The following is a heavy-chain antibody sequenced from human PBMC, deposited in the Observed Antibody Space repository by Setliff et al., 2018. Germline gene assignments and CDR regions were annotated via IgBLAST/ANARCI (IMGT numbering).Heavy chain of an antibody. J-gene: IGHJ4*02. D-gene: IGHD6-6*01. CDR2: INSGGTKI. CDR1: GFFFRSYE. CDR3: ARWTARAVDY. Sequence: GSLRLSCAASGFFFRSYEMNWVRQTPGKGLEWVSYINSGGTKIYYADSVEGRFTISRDNGKNSLFLQMNSVRAEDTAVYYCARWTARAVDYWGQGTLVTVSS. V-gene: IGHV3-48*03.